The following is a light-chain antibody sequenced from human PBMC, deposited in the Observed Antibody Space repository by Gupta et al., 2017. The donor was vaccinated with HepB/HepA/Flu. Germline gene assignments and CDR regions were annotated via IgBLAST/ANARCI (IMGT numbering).Light chain of an antibody. CDR3: QQRINWPPT. Sequence: EIVLTQSPATLSLSPGERATLSCRASQSVSRYLAWYQQKPGQPPSLLVFDASNRATDIPPRFSGSGSGTDFTLTISSLEPEDFAVYYCQQRINWPPTFGGGTRVEIK. CDR1: QSVSRY. J-gene: IGKJ4*01. V-gene: IGKV3-11*01. CDR2: DAS.